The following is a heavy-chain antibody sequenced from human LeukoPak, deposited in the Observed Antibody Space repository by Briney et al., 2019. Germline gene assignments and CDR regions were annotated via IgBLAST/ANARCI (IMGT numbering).Heavy chain of an antibody. CDR2: ISYDGSNK. D-gene: IGHD6-13*01. J-gene: IGHJ4*02. CDR1: GFTFSSYA. V-gene: IGHV3-30-3*01. Sequence: GGSLRLSCAASGFTFSSYAMHWVRQAPGKGLEWVAVISYDGSNKYYADSVKGRFTISRDNSKNTLYLQMNSLRAEDTAVYYCARDFAIAAAGEAGYWGQGTLVTVSS. CDR3: ARDFAIAAAGEAGY.